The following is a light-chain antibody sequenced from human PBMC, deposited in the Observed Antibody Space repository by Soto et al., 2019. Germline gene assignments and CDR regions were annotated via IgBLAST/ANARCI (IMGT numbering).Light chain of an antibody. J-gene: IGKJ5*01. Sequence: DVVMTQSPLSLPVTPGEPASISCRSSQSLLHSNGYNYLDWYLQKPGQSRQFLIYLGSNRASGVPDRFGGSGSGKDFTLKISGVEHEYVAVDYCMQDLQTPSISFGQGTRLEIK. CDR1: QSLLHSNGYNY. CDR2: LGS. CDR3: MQDLQTPSIS. V-gene: IGKV2-28*01.